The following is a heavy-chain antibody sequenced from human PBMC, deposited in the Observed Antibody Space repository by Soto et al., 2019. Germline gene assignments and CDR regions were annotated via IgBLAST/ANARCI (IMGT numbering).Heavy chain of an antibody. CDR1: GFTFSSYG. CDR3: AKEGGLSGSYYISSSYYFDY. V-gene: IGHV3-30*18. J-gene: IGHJ4*02. D-gene: IGHD1-26*01. Sequence: QVQLVESGGGVVQPGRSLRLSCVASGFTFSSYGMHWVRQAPGKGLEWVAIISYDGSNTYYADSVKGRFTISRDNSKNTLYLQMNSLRAEDTSVYYCAKEGGLSGSYYISSSYYFDYWGQGTLSPSPQ. CDR2: ISYDGSNT.